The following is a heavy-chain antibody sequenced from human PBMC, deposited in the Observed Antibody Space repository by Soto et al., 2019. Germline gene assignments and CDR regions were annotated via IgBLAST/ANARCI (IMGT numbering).Heavy chain of an antibody. CDR1: GGTFSSYA. J-gene: IGHJ6*02. V-gene: IGHV1-69*13. Sequence: ASVKVSCKASGGTFSSYAISWVRQAPGQGLEWMGGFNPIFETANYAQKFQGRVTITADESTNTAYMELSSLRSEDTAVCYCTRGITLIRGVIPPGYYYGMDVWGQGTTVTVSS. CDR2: FNPIFETA. CDR3: TRGITLIRGVIPPGYYYGMDV. D-gene: IGHD3-10*01.